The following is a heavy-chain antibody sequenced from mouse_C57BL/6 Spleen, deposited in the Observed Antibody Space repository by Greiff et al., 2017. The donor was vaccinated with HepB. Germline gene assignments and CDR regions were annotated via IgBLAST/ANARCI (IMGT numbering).Heavy chain of an antibody. V-gene: IGHV1-58*01. CDR1: GYTFTSYG. J-gene: IGHJ2*01. Sequence: VQLQQSGAELVRPGSSVKMSCKTSGYTFTSYGINWVKQRPGQGLEWIGYIYIGNGYTNYNEKFKGKATLTSDTSSSTAYMQLSSLTSEDSAIYFCARRDDSSYGYFAYWGQGTTLTVSS. D-gene: IGHD1-1*01. CDR3: ARRDDSSYGYFAY. CDR2: IYIGNGYT.